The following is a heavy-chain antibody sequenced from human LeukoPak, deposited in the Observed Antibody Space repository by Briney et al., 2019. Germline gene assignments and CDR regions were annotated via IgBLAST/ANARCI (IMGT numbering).Heavy chain of an antibody. V-gene: IGHV4-4*07. Sequence: SETLSLTCTVSGGSISSYYWSWIRQPAGKGLEWIGRFYTSGSTNYNPSLKSRVTMSVDTSKNQFSLKLSSVTAADTAVYYCARVPDPNSGGAFDYWGQGTLATVSS. CDR3: ARVPDPNSGGAFDY. J-gene: IGHJ4*02. D-gene: IGHD6-25*01. CDR2: FYTSGST. CDR1: GGSISSYY.